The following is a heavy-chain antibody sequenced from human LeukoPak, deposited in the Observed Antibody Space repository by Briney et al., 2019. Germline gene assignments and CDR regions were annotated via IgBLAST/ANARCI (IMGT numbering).Heavy chain of an antibody. J-gene: IGHJ5*02. D-gene: IGHD2-2*01. CDR3: ARYLGYCSSTSCSPWFDP. V-gene: IGHV4-59*01. CDR2: IYYSGST. CDR1: GGSISSYY. Sequence: PSETLSLTCTVSGGSISSYYWSWIRQPPGKGLEWIGYIYYSGSTNYNPSLKSRVTISVDTSKNQFSLKLSSVTAADTAVYYCARYLGYCSSTSCSPWFDPWGQGTLVTVSS.